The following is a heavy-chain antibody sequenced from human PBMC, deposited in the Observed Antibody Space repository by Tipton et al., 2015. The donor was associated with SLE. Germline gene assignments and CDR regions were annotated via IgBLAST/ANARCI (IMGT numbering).Heavy chain of an antibody. CDR2: INHSGTT. CDR1: GGSFSGYY. Sequence: TLSLTCAVYGGSFSGYYWSWIRQPPGKGLEWIGEINHSGTTNYNPSLKSRVSISVDTSKNQFSLKVRRVTAADTAVYYCARSLWFLKLGYYCYYMYVWGKGTTVSVSS. V-gene: IGHV4-34*01. J-gene: IGHJ6*03. D-gene: IGHD3-10*01. CDR3: ARSLWFLKLGYYCYYMYV.